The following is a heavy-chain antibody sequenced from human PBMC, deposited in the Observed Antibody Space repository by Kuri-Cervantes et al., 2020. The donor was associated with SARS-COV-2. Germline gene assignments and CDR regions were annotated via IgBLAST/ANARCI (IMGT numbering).Heavy chain of an antibody. Sequence: SETLSLTCAVSGYSISSGYYWGWIRQPPGKGLEWIGSIYHSGSTYYNPSLKSRVTISVDTSKNQFSLKLSSVTAADTAVYYCARFGRAGPFDYWGQGTLVTVSS. CDR3: ARFGRAGPFDY. CDR2: IYHSGST. D-gene: IGHD3-3*01. CDR1: GYSISSGYY. J-gene: IGHJ4*02. V-gene: IGHV4-38-2*01.